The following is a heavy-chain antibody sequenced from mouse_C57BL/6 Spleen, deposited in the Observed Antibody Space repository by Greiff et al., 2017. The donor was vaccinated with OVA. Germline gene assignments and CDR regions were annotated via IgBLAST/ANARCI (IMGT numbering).Heavy chain of an antibody. D-gene: IGHD2-10*02. J-gene: IGHJ2*01. Sequence: QVQLQQPGAELVRPGSSVKLSCKASGYTFTSYWMDWVKQRPGQGLEWIGNIYPSDSETHYNQKFKDKATLTVDKSSSTAYMQLSSLTSEDSAVYDCARSGYGTGLCYFDDWGQGTTRTVAS. V-gene: IGHV1-61*01. CDR1: GYTFTSYW. CDR3: ARSGYGTGLCYFDD. CDR2: IYPSDSET.